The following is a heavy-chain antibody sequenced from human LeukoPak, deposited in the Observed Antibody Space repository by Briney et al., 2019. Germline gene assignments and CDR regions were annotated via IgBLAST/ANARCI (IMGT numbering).Heavy chain of an antibody. D-gene: IGHD1-26*01. CDR2: INHSGST. CDR1: GGSISSGGYY. CDR3: ARVPRRLLYRPSESADY. Sequence: SETLSLTCTVSGGSISSGGYYWSWIRQPPGKGLEWIGEINHSGSTNYNPSLKSRVTISVDTSKNQFSLKLSSVTAADTAVYYCARVPRRLLYRPSESADYWGQGTLVTVSS. V-gene: IGHV4-39*07. J-gene: IGHJ4*02.